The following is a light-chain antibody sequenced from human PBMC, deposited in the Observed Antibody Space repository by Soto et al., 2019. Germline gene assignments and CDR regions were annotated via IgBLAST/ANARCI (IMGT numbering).Light chain of an antibody. V-gene: IGKV1-17*01. CDR3: LQHNNYPPAT. CDR2: AAS. Sequence: DIQMTQSPSSLSASVGDRVTITCRASQGIRNDLAWYQQKPGKAPKRLIYAASSLQSGVPSRFSGSGSGTEFTLTISSLQPEDSATYYSLQHNNYPPATFGQGTKVEIK. CDR1: QGIRND. J-gene: IGKJ1*01.